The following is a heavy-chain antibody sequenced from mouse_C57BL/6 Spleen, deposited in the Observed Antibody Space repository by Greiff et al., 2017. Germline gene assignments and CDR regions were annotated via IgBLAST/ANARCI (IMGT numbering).Heavy chain of an antibody. CDR3: AREGYWVFDY. J-gene: IGHJ2*01. CDR1: GYTFTDYN. Sequence: VQLQQSGPELVKPGASVKIPCKASGYTFTDYNMDWVKQSHGKSLEWIGDINPTNGGTIYNQKFKGKATLTVDKYSRTAYMELRSLTSEDTAVYYCAREGYWVFDYWGQGTTLTVSS. CDR2: INPTNGGT. V-gene: IGHV1-18*01. D-gene: IGHD3-1*01.